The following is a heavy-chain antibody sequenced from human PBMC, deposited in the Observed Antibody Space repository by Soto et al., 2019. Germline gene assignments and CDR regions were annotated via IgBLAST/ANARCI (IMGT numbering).Heavy chain of an antibody. CDR2: ISAYNGNT. V-gene: IGHV1-18*04. J-gene: IGHJ6*02. Sequence: QVQLVQSGAEVKKPGASVKVSCKASGYTFTSYGISWVRQAPGQGLEWMGWISAYNGNTNYTQKLQGRVTMTTDTSTSTAYMELRSLRSEDTAVYYCASAARRDYYYGMDVWGQGTTVTVSS. CDR3: ASAARRDYYYGMDV. D-gene: IGHD6-6*01. CDR1: GYTFTSYG.